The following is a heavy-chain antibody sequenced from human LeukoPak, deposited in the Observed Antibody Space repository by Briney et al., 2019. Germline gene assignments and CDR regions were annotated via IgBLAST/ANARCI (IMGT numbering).Heavy chain of an antibody. J-gene: IGHJ4*02. CDR3: AIIDDYGDYGGY. Sequence: GGSLRLSCAASGFTFSSYAMSWVRQAPGKWLEWVSAISGSGGSTYYADSVKGRFTISRDNSKNTLYLQMNSLRAEDTAVYYCAIIDDYGDYGGYWGQGTLVTVSS. V-gene: IGHV3-23*01. D-gene: IGHD4-17*01. CDR1: GFTFSSYA. CDR2: ISGSGGST.